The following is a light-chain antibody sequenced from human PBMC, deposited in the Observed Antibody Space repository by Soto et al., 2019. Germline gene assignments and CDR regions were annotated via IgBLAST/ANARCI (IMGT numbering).Light chain of an antibody. J-gene: IGLJ1*01. CDR3: CSYASGSIYV. CDR2: EVG. Sequence: QSALTQPASESGSPGQSITISCTGTSSDVGAFNYVSWYLQYPGKAPKLMIYEVGNRPSGVSNRFSGSKSGNTASLTISGLQAEDEADYYCCSYASGSIYVFGTGIKLTVL. V-gene: IGLV2-14*01. CDR1: SSDVGAFNY.